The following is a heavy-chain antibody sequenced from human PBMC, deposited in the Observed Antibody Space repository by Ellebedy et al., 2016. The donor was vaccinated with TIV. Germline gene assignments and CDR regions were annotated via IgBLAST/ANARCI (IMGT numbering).Heavy chain of an antibody. CDR2: IWYDGSHT. Sequence: GESLKISXEGSGLSLSTYGMSWVRQAPGKGLEWVSVIWYDGSHTYYKESLKGRFTISRDNSKNTVYLQMNSLRVEDTAMYYCARDPVFSGRGHYIDVWGTGTAVTVSS. J-gene: IGHJ6*03. D-gene: IGHD2-15*01. V-gene: IGHV3-33*08. CDR3: ARDPVFSGRGHYIDV. CDR1: GLSLSTYG.